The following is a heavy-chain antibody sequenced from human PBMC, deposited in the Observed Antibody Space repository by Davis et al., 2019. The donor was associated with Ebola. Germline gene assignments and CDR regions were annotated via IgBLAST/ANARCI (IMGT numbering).Heavy chain of an antibody. D-gene: IGHD6-19*01. J-gene: IGHJ4*02. V-gene: IGHV4-59*12. CDR2: INNSGDS. CDR3: ARSQWLVHSYGY. Sequence: GSLRLSCTVSGDSINYYYWSWIRQPPGKGLEWIGYINNSGDSNHNPSLRSRVTISVDTSKNQFSLKLSSVTAADTAVYYCARSQWLVHSYGYWGQGTLVTVSS. CDR1: GDSINYYY.